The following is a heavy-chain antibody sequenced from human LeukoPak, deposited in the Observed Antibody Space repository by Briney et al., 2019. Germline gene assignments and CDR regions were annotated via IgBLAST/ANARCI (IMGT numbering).Heavy chain of an antibody. CDR2: IDPSGGTT. Sequence: ASVKVSCKASGYTFTTYYMHWVRQALGQGLEWMGIIDPSGGTTSYAQKFQGRVTMTRDTSTSTVYMELSSLRSEDTAVYYCARLSQQAFDIWGQGTMVTVSS. V-gene: IGHV1-46*01. J-gene: IGHJ3*02. CDR1: GYTFTTYY. CDR3: ARLSQQAFDI.